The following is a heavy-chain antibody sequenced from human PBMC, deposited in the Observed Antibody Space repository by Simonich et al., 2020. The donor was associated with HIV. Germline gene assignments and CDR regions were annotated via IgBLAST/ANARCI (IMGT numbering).Heavy chain of an antibody. CDR3: ARRHPTTVTTPYFDY. Sequence: QVQLQQWGAGLLKPSETLSLTCAVYGGSLGGYYWSWNRQPPGKGLEWIGEINHRGSTNHNPSPKSRVTISVDTSKNQFSLKLSSVTAADTAVYYCARRHPTTVTTPYFDYWGQGTLVTVSS. CDR2: INHRGST. CDR1: GGSLGGYY. V-gene: IGHV4-34*01. D-gene: IGHD4-17*01. J-gene: IGHJ4*02.